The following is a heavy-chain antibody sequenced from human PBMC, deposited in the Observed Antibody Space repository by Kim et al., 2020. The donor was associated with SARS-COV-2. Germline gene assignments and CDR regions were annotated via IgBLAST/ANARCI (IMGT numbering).Heavy chain of an antibody. Sequence: ASVKVSCKASGYTFTSYGISWVRQAPGQGLEWMGWISAYNGNTNYAQKLQGRVTMTTDTSTSTAYMELRSLRSDDTAVYYCARVASRYYDILTADYGMDVWGQGTTVTVPS. CDR3: ARVASRYYDILTADYGMDV. V-gene: IGHV1-18*01. D-gene: IGHD3-9*01. CDR1: GYTFTSYG. J-gene: IGHJ6*01. CDR2: ISAYNGNT.